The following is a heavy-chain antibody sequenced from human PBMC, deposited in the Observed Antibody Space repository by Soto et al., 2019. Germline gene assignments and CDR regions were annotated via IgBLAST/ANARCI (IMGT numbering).Heavy chain of an antibody. Sequence: PSETLSITCTVSGGSISSNYYYWGWIRQPPGKGLEWIGSIYYSGSTYYNPPLKSRVTISVDTSKNQFSLKLSSVTAADTAVYYCARPSGSYLYYFGYWGQGTLVTVSS. CDR1: GGSISSNYYY. CDR2: IYYSGST. J-gene: IGHJ4*02. CDR3: ARPSGSYLYYFGY. V-gene: IGHV4-39*01. D-gene: IGHD1-26*01.